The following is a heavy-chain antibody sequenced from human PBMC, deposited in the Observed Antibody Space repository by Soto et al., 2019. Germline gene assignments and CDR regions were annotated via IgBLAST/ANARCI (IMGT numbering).Heavy chain of an antibody. CDR3: ASSPQYDILTGYNDY. Sequence: PSETLSLTCTVSGGSISSISYYWGWIRQPPGKGLEYIGNIHYTGNTFYNASLKSRVTISVDTSKNQFSLKLSSVTAADTAVYYCASSPQYDILTGYNDYWGQGTLVTVSS. J-gene: IGHJ4*02. CDR2: IHYTGNT. CDR1: GGSISSISYY. V-gene: IGHV4-39*07. D-gene: IGHD3-9*01.